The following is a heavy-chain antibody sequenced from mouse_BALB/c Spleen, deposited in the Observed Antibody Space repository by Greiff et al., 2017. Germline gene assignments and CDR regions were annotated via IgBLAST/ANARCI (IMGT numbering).Heavy chain of an antibody. J-gene: IGHJ4*01. V-gene: IGHV1-87*01. D-gene: IGHD1-1*01. CDR3: ARGNYYGSSFYAMDY. CDR1: GYTFTSYW. CDR2: IYPGDGDT. Sequence: VQLQQSGAELARPGASVKLSCKASGYTFTSYWMQWVKQRPGQGLEWIGAIYPGDGDTRYTQKFKGKATLTADKSSSTAYMQLSSLASEDSAVYYCARGNYYGSSFYAMDYWGQGTSVTVAS.